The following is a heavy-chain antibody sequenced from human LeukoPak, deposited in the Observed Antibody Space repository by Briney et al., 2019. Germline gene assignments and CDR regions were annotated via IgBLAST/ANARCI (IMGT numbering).Heavy chain of an antibody. Sequence: GGSLRLSCAASGFTFSSYGMHWVRQAPGKGLEWVAFIRYDGSNKYYADSVKGRFTISRDNSKNTLYLQMNSLRAEDTAVYYCAKDSSGYYTGGAFDIWGQGTMVTVSS. J-gene: IGHJ3*02. CDR1: GFTFSSYG. D-gene: IGHD3-22*01. CDR2: IRYDGSNK. CDR3: AKDSSGYYTGGAFDI. V-gene: IGHV3-30*02.